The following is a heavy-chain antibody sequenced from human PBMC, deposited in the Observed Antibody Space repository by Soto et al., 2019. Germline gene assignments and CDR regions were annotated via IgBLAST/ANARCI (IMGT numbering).Heavy chain of an antibody. CDR2: INHSGST. V-gene: IGHV4-34*01. D-gene: IGHD6-19*01. Sequence: QVQLQQWGAGLLKPSETLSLTCAVYGGSFSGYYWSWIRQPPGKGLEWIGEINHSGSTNYNPSLKSRVTISVDTSKNQFSLKLSSVTAADSAVYYCARGRHSSGYYYGMDVWGQGTTVTVSS. CDR3: ARGRHSSGYYYGMDV. CDR1: GGSFSGYY. J-gene: IGHJ6*02.